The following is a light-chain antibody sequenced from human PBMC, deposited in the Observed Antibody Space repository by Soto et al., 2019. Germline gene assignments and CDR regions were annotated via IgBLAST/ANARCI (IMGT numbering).Light chain of an antibody. CDR1: QSLNNR. CDR3: QQLFDYTIT. V-gene: IGKV1-5*01. CDR2: DAS. Sequence: DIQLTQSPSTLSAAVEDRVTITCLASQSLNNRLAWYQQKPGKAPKLLIYDASTLESGVSSRLRATVYGTEFSITITSLKTEDFETYYCQQLFDYTITFGHGTRLEIK. J-gene: IGKJ5*01.